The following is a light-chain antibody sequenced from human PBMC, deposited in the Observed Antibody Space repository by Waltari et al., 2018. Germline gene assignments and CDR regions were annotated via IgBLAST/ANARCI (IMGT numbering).Light chain of an antibody. CDR2: AAS. CDR3: QQSNSTSVT. J-gene: IGKJ5*01. CDR1: PSISSY. V-gene: IGKV1-39*01. Sequence: DIQMTQSPSSLSASVGDRVTITCRASPSISSYLNWYQQKPGKAPKLLIYAASSLPSGVPSRFSGSGSGTDFTLTISSLQPEDFATYYCQQSNSTSVTFGGGTRLEIK.